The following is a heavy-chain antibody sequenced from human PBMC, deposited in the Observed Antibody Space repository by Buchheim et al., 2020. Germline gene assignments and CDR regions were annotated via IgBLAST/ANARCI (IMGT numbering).Heavy chain of an antibody. CDR2: ISSSSSYI. V-gene: IGHV3-21*01. D-gene: IGHD2-2*01. CDR3: ARDGARCSSTSCYYPHYYYGMDV. J-gene: IGHJ6*02. Sequence: EVQLVESGGGLVKPGGSLRLSCAASGFTFSSYSMNWVRQAPGKRLEWVSSISSSSSYIYYADSVKGRFTISRDNAKNSLYLQMNSLRAEDTAVYYCARDGARCSSTSCYYPHYYYGMDVWGQGTT. CDR1: GFTFSSYS.